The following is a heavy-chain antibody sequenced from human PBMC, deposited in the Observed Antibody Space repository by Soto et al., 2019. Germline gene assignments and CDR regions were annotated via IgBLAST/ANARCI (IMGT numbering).Heavy chain of an antibody. CDR2: IYYSGST. CDR1: GGSISSGGYY. J-gene: IGHJ4*02. Sequence: TLSLTCTVSGGSISSGGYYWSWIRQHPGKGLEWIGYIYYSGSTYYSPSLKSRVTISVDTSKNQFSLKLSSVTAADTAVYYCAVYSGSYSYFDYWGQGTLVTVSS. CDR3: AVYSGSYSYFDY. D-gene: IGHD1-26*01. V-gene: IGHV4-31*03.